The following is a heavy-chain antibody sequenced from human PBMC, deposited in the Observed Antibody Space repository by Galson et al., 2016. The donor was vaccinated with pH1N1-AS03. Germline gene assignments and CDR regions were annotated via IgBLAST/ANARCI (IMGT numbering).Heavy chain of an antibody. Sequence: SLRLSCAVSGFTLSAYWMYWVRQTPGKRPVWVSRISRDGSTREHADSVKGRFSVSRDNARNTLHLHMSNLRDDDTAVYYCVANDWGRPDFWGQGTLVTVSS. J-gene: IGHJ4*02. D-gene: IGHD2-21*01. CDR3: VANDWGRPDF. CDR2: ISRDGSTR. CDR1: GFTLSAYW. V-gene: IGHV3-74*03.